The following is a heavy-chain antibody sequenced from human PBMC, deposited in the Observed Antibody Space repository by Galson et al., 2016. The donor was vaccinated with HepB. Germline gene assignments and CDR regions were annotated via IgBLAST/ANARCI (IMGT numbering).Heavy chain of an antibody. CDR3: AREEGPYYGMDV. CDR2: IHPTSGEP. Sequence: SVKVSCKASGYSFRSYYLHWVRQSPGQGFEWMGIIHPTSGEPRYAQRFEGRVTVTRDTSTSTVYMEVSSLRFEDTAVYYCAREEGPYYGMDVWGQGTSVTVSS. D-gene: IGHD2-21*01. V-gene: IGHV1-46*01. CDR1: GYSFRSYY. J-gene: IGHJ6*02.